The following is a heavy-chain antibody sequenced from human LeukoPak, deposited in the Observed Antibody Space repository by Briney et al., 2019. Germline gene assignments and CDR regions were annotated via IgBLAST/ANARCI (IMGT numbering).Heavy chain of an antibody. D-gene: IGHD2-15*01. Sequence: AGSLRLSRVASGFTFSSYAMIWVRQAPGKGLEWVSGISGGGGTTYYAVSVKGRFTISRDNSKNTLGLQMNSLRPEDTAVYYCAKAHCSGGNCDGISADSWGQGTLVTVSS. CDR3: AKAHCSGGNCDGISADS. CDR1: GFTFSSYA. CDR2: ISGGGGTT. V-gene: IGHV3-23*01. J-gene: IGHJ4*02.